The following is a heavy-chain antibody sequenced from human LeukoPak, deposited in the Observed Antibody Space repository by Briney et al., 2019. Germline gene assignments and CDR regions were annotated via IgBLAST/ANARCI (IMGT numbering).Heavy chain of an antibody. CDR1: GFPFSSYI. CDR2: ITSSSTYI. D-gene: IGHD1-26*01. CDR3: ARDRAGTYFPEYFDY. Sequence: GGSLRLSCAATGFPFSSYIISWVRQAPGKGLEWVASITSSSTYIFYADSVKGRFTISRDNSKNSLYLQTNSLRAEDTAVYFCARDRAGTYFPEYFDYWGQGTLVTVSS. V-gene: IGHV3-21*01. J-gene: IGHJ4*02.